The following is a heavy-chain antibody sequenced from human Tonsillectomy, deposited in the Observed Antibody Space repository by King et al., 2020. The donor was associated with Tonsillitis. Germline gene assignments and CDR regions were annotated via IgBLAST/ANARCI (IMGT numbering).Heavy chain of an antibody. CDR2: IYYSGSA. Sequence: QLQESGPGLVKPSETLSLTCTVSGGSISSSSYYWGWIRQPPGKGLEWIGSIYYSGSAYYNPSLKSRVTISVDTSKNQFSLKLSSVTAADTAVYYCARHRIWFGELLSWFDPWGQGTLVTVSS. J-gene: IGHJ5*02. D-gene: IGHD3-10*01. V-gene: IGHV4-39*01. CDR1: GGSISSSSYY. CDR3: ARHRIWFGELLSWFDP.